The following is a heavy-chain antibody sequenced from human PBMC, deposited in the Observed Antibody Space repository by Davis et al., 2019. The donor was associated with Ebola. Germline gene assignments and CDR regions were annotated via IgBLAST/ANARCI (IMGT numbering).Heavy chain of an antibody. D-gene: IGHD3-22*01. Sequence: SVKVSCKASGGTFSSYAISWVRQAPGQGLEWMGGIIPIFGTANYAQKFQGRVTITADESTSTAYMELSSLRSEDTAVYYCATETLDYYDSSGYYYFHYWGQGTLVTASS. CDR2: IIPIFGTA. CDR3: ATETLDYYDSSGYYYFHY. J-gene: IGHJ4*02. V-gene: IGHV1-69*13. CDR1: GGTFSSYA.